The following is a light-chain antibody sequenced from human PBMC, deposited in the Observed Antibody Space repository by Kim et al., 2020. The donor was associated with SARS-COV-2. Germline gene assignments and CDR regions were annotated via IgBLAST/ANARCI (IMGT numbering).Light chain of an antibody. CDR1: RSDVGGYNY. CDR3: SSYTSSSTLVV. J-gene: IGLJ2*01. V-gene: IGLV2-14*03. Sequence: SRTISGTGTRSDVGGYNYFSWYQQHPGKAPKLMIYDVSNRPSGVSNRFSGSKSGNTASLTISGLQAEDEADYYCSSYTSSSTLVVFGGGTQLTVL. CDR2: DVS.